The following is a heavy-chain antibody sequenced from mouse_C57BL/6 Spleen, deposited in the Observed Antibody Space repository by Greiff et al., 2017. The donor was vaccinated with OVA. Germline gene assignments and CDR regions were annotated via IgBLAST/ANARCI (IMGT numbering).Heavy chain of an antibody. V-gene: IGHV1-55*01. CDR3: ARRITLVATNYFDY. J-gene: IGHJ2*01. D-gene: IGHD1-1*01. CDR2: IYPGSGST. Sequence: QVHVKQPGAELVKPGASVKMSCKASGYTFTSYWITWVKQRPGQGLEWIGDIYPGSGSTNYNEKFKSKATLTVDTSSSPAYMQLSSLTSEDSAVYYSARRITLVATNYFDYWGQDTTLTVSS. CDR1: GYTFTSYW.